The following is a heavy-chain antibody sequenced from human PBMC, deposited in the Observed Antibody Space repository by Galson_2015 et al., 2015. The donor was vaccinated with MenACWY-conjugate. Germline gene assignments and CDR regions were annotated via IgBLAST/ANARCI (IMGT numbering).Heavy chain of an antibody. J-gene: IGHJ4*02. D-gene: IGHD3-22*01. Sequence: SLRLSCAASGFDSSNYAMNWVRQAPGKGLEWVSYIGSSGTPIYYADSLKGRFTISRDNAKNSLYLQMNSLGAEDTAVYYCARDYYDSHFDYWGQGTLVTVSS. CDR2: IGSSGTPI. V-gene: IGHV3-48*03. CDR3: ARDYYDSHFDY. CDR1: GFDSSNYA.